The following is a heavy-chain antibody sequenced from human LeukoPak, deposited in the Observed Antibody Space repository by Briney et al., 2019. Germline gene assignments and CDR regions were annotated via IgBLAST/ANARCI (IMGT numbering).Heavy chain of an antibody. Sequence: KPPETLSLTCTVSGGSISSSSYYWGRIRQPPGKGLEWIGSIYYSGSTYYNPSLQSRVTISVDTSKNQFSLKLSSVTAADTAVYYCARRFTMIVVIPEDYFDYWGQGTLVTVSS. CDR2: IYYSGST. V-gene: IGHV4-39*01. CDR1: GGSISSSSYY. CDR3: ARRFTMIVVIPEDYFDY. J-gene: IGHJ4*02. D-gene: IGHD3-22*01.